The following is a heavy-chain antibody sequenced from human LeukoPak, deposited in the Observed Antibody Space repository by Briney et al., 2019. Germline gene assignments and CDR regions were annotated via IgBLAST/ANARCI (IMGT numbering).Heavy chain of an antibody. Sequence: PSETLSLTCTVSGGSISSSSYYWGWIRQPPGKGLEWIGSIYYSGSTYYNPSLKSRATMSIDTSRNQFSLRLSSVTATDTAVYYCARLPGGDQPLVPGYYSMDVWGQGTTVTVSS. CDR2: IYYSGST. CDR1: GGSISSSSYY. D-gene: IGHD3-9*01. J-gene: IGHJ6*02. CDR3: ARLPGGDQPLVPGYYSMDV. V-gene: IGHV4-39*01.